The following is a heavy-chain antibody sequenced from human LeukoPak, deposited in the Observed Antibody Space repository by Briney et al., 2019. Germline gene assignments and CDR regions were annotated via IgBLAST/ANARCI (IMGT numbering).Heavy chain of an antibody. CDR1: GYTFTSYD. CDR3: AVYTPQGGWAFDI. J-gene: IGHJ3*02. D-gene: IGHD2-2*02. V-gene: IGHV1-8*01. CDR2: MNPNSGNT. Sequence: ASVKVSCKASGYTFTSYDINWVRQAPGQGLEWMGWMNPNSGNTGYAQKFQGRVTMTRNTSISTAYMELSSLRSEDTAVYYCAVYTPQGGWAFDIWGQGTMVTVSS.